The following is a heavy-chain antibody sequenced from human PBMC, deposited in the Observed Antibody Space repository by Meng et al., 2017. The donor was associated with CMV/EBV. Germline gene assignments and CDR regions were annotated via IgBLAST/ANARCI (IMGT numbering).Heavy chain of an antibody. CDR1: GFTFGDYA. CDR3: TSAPADYYDSSGYYHAPDY. V-gene: IGHV3-49*04. D-gene: IGHD3-22*01. Sequence: GESLKISCTASGFTFGDYAMSWVRQAPGKGLEWVGFIRSKAYGGTTEYSASVKDRITISRDDSKSITYLQMNSLKTEDTAVYYCTSAPADYYDSSGYYHAPDYWGQGTLVTVSS. J-gene: IGHJ4*02. CDR2: IRSKAYGGTT.